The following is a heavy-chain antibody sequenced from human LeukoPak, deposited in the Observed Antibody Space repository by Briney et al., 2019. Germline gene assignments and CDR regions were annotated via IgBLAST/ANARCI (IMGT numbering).Heavy chain of an antibody. CDR1: GFTFSSYA. CDR2: ISYDGSNK. Sequence: PEGSLRLSCAASGFTFSSYAIHWVRQAPGKGLEWVAVISYDGSNKYYADSVKGRFTISRDNSKKTLYLQMNSLRAEDTAVYYCARGWDTAMYFDYWGQGTLVTVSS. CDR3: ARGWDTAMYFDY. J-gene: IGHJ4*02. D-gene: IGHD5-18*01. V-gene: IGHV3-30*04.